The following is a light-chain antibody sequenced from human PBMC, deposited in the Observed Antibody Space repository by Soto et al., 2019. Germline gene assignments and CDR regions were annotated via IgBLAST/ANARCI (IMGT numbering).Light chain of an antibody. Sequence: QSALTQPPSASGSPGQSVTISCTGTSSDVGGYNYVSWYQQHPGKAHKLKIYEVSKRPSGVPDRFTGSKSGNTASLTVSGLQAEDEADYYCISYAGSNLLYVFGTGTKVTVL. V-gene: IGLV2-8*01. J-gene: IGLJ1*01. CDR3: ISYAGSNLLYV. CDR1: SSDVGGYNY. CDR2: EVS.